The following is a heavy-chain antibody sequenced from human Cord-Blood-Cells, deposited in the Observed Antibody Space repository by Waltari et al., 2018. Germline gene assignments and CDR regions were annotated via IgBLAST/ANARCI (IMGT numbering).Heavy chain of an antibody. CDR2: TYYRSKWYN. Sequence: PSRGLEWLGRTYYRSKWYNDYAVSVKSRITINPDTSKNQFSLQLNSVTPEDTAVYYCARDMSNTLYCSGGSCYSAMGYWGQGTLVTVSS. D-gene: IGHD2-15*01. V-gene: IGHV6-1*01. CDR3: ARDMSNTLYCSGGSCYSAMGY. J-gene: IGHJ4*02.